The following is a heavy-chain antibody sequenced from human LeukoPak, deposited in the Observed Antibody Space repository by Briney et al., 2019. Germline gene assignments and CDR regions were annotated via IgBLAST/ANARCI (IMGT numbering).Heavy chain of an antibody. D-gene: IGHD6-6*01. V-gene: IGHV4-61*01. CDR3: AGASSVGRYYYGMDV. Sequence: PSETLSLTCTVSGGSVSSGSYYWSWIRQPPGKGLEWIGYIYYSGSTNYNPSLKSRVTISVDTSKNQFPLKLSSVTAADTAVYYCAGASSVGRYYYGMDVWGQGTTVTVSS. CDR2: IYYSGST. J-gene: IGHJ6*02. CDR1: GGSVSSGSYY.